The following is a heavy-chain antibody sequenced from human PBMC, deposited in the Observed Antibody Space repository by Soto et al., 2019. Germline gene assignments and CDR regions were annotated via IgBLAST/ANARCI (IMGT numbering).Heavy chain of an antibody. CDR3: ARTLYGDNVDY. CDR1: GCTFTSYD. D-gene: IGHD4-17*01. V-gene: IGHV1-8*01. J-gene: IGHJ4*02. Sequence: QVLLVQSGAEVKKPGASVTVSCKASGCTFTSYDINWVRQVTGQGLEWMGWMYLNSGYTGYAQKFQGRVTMPRNTSISTAYMELSSLRSEDTAVYYCARTLYGDNVDYWGQGPLVTVSS. CDR2: MYLNSGYT.